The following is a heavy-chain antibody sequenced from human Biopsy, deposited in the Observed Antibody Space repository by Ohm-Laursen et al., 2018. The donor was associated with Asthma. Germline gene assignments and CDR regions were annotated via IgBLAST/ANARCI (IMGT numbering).Heavy chain of an antibody. D-gene: IGHD3-9*01. J-gene: IGHJ3*02. CDR1: GGTFRTYA. CDR3: ARTYYDFLTGQVNDAFAI. Sequence: SVKVSCKASGGTFRTYAFNWVRQAPGQGLEWMGGIIPMYGVPKVAQKFQGRVTITADESTSTAYMDLSSLRSEDTAVYYCARTYYDFLTGQVNDAFAIWGQGTMVTVSS. V-gene: IGHV1-69*13. CDR2: IIPMYGVP.